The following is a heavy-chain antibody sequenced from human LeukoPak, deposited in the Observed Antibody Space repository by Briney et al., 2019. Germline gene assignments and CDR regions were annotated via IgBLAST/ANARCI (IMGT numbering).Heavy chain of an antibody. Sequence: GGSLRLSCAASGFTFSSYSMNWVRQAPGKGLEWVSSISSSSSYIYYADSVKGRFTISRDNSKNTLYLQMNSLRAEDTAVYYCATYYAHVPFDYWGQGTLVTVSS. CDR1: GFTFSSYS. D-gene: IGHD2/OR15-2a*01. V-gene: IGHV3-21*04. CDR2: ISSSSSYI. J-gene: IGHJ4*02. CDR3: ATYYAHVPFDY.